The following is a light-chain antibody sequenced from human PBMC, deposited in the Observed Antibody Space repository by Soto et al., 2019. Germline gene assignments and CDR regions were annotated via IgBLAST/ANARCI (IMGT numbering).Light chain of an antibody. Sequence: QSALTQPASVSGSPGQSITISCTGTSSDIGGYNYVSWYQQHPDKAPQLIIYEVNNRPSGISDRFSGSKSGNTASLTISGLQAEDEADYYCSSYTSSSTAVIGGGTKLTVL. CDR2: EVN. CDR3: SSYTSSSTAV. V-gene: IGLV2-14*01. J-gene: IGLJ2*01. CDR1: SSDIGGYNY.